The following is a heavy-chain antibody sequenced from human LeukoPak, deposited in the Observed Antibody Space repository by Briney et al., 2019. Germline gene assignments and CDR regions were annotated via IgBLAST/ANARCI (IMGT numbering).Heavy chain of an antibody. CDR1: GFTFSDYY. CDR2: ISSSGSTI. V-gene: IGHV3-11*01. CDR3: AKDKERFCGITSCYAMGFDN. Sequence: PGGSLRLSCAASGFTFSDYYMSWIRQAPGKGLEWVSYISSSGSTIYYADSVKGRFTISRDNAKNSLYLQMDSLRPEDTALYYCAKDKERFCGITSCYAMGFDNWGQGTLVTVSS. D-gene: IGHD2-2*01. J-gene: IGHJ4*02.